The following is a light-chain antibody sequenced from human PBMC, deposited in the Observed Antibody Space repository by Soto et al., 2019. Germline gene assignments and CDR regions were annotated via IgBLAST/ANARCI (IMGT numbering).Light chain of an antibody. CDR1: SSDVGSYNL. CDR2: EAF. J-gene: IGLJ3*02. CDR3: CSFTPSTTWV. Sequence: QSASVSGSPGQSITISCTATSSDVGSYNLVSWYRQHPDKAPQLLIYEAFKRPSGVSIRFSGSKSGNTASLTISGLQAEDEADYYCCSFTPSTTWVFGGGTKLTVL. V-gene: IGLV2-23*01.